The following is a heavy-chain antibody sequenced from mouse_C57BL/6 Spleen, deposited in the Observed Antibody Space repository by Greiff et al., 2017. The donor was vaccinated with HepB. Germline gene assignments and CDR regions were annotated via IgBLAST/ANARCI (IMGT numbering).Heavy chain of an antibody. CDR1: GFTFSDYY. CDR2: INYDGSST. CDR3: ARISVARYAMDY. D-gene: IGHD1-1*01. V-gene: IGHV5-16*01. Sequence: EVKLVESEGGLVQPGSSMKLSCTASGFTFSDYYMAWVCQVPEKGLEWVANINYDGSSTYYLDSLKSRFIISRDNAKNILYLQMSSLKSEDTATYYCARISVARYAMDYWGQGTSVTVSS. J-gene: IGHJ4*01.